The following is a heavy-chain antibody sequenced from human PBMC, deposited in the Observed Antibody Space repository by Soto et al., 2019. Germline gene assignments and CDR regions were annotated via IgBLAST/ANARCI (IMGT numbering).Heavy chain of an antibody. CDR1: GFIFSNAW. Sequence: PGGSLRLSCAASGFIFSNAWINWVRQAPGKGLEWVGRVKSKTDGGTTDFAAPVKGRFAISRDDSKNMVYLEMNSLKTEDTAIYYGTTDSYMTNIIVRLDYWGHGTRVTVPS. V-gene: IGHV3-15*07. D-gene: IGHD3-16*01. CDR2: VKSKTDGGTT. J-gene: IGHJ4*01. CDR3: TTDSYMTNIIVRLDY.